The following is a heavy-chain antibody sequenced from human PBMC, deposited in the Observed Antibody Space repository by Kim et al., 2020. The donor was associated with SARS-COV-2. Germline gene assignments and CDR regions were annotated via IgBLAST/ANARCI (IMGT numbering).Heavy chain of an antibody. Sequence: SETLSLTCTVSGGSISSYYWSWIRQPAGRGLEWIGRIYTSGSTNYNPSLKSRGTMSVDTSKNQFSLKLSSVTAADTAVYYCARDFREGYCSGGSCYQPGDYWGQGTLVTVSS. CDR2: IYTSGST. CDR1: GGSISSYY. J-gene: IGHJ4*02. CDR3: ARDFREGYCSGGSCYQPGDY. D-gene: IGHD2-15*01. V-gene: IGHV4-4*07.